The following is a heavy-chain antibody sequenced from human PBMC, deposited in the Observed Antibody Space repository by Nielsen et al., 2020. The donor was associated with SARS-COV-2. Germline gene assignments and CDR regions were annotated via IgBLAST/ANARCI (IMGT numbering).Heavy chain of an antibody. CDR3: ARHGYCSNNTFSIDF. CDR2: IYPGDSDT. V-gene: IGHV5-51*01. Sequence: GESLKISCEASGYRFTSYWIAWVRKMPGKGLEWEGIIYPGDSDTRYSPSFQDQVTISADKSVSTAYLQWASLTASHTSIYYCARHGYCSNNTFSIDFCGKGTTVTVS. J-gene: IGHJ6*03. CDR1: GYRFTSYW. D-gene: IGHD2-2*03.